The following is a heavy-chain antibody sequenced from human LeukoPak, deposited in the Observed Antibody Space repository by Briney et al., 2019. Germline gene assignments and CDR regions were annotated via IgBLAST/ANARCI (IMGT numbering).Heavy chain of an antibody. CDR1: GGSISSGSYY. CDR3: ARGRRWGWYFDL. J-gene: IGHJ2*01. V-gene: IGHV4-61*10. D-gene: IGHD4-23*01. CDR2: IYYSGST. Sequence: SETLSLTCTVSGGSISSGSYYWSWIRQPAGKGLEWIGYIYYSGSTNYNPSLKSRVTISVDTSKNQFSLKLSSVTAADTAVYYCARGRRWGWYFDLWGRGTLVTVSS.